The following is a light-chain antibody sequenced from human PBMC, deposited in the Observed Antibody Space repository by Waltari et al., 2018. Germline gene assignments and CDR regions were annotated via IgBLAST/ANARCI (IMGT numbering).Light chain of an antibody. V-gene: IGLV1-44*01. Sequence: QSVLTQPPSASGTPGHRATISCSGSSTNIGRNTVNWSQQLPGTAPKLLLYNNPQRPSGVPDRFSGSKSGTSASLAISGLQSEDEADYYCATWDDSLNGPVFGGGTKLTVL. CDR3: ATWDDSLNGPV. J-gene: IGLJ3*02. CDR2: NNP. CDR1: STNIGRNT.